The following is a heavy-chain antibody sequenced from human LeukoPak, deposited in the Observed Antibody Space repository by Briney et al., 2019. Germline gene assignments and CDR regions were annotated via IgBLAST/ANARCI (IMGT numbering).Heavy chain of an antibody. D-gene: IGHD5-12*01. J-gene: IGHJ4*02. CDR2: IKQDGSEK. Sequence: PGGSLRLSCAASGFTFSSYWMSWVRQAPGKGLEWVANIKQDGSEKYYVDSVKGRFTISRDNSKNTLYLQMNSLRAEDTAVYYCARENVGYSGYDYAVDYWGQGTLVTVSS. CDR1: GFTFSSYW. CDR3: ARENVGYSGYDYAVDY. V-gene: IGHV3-7*01.